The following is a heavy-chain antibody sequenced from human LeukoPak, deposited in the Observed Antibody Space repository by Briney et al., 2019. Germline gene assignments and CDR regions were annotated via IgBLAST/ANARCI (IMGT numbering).Heavy chain of an antibody. CDR3: VRDKDGYNF. CDR1: GFTFNTYV. D-gene: IGHD5-24*01. V-gene: IGHV3-74*01. J-gene: IGHJ4*02. Sequence: GGSLRLSCAASGFTFNTYVMHWVRQAPGKGLAWVARIDTDGKTTTYADSVKGRFTISRDNAKNMLYVQMNSLRAEDTAVCYCVRDKDGYNFWGQGTLVSVSS. CDR2: IDTDGKTT.